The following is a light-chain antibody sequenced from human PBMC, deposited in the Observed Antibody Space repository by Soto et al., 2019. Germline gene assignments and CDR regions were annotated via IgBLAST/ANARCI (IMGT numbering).Light chain of an antibody. J-gene: IGLJ2*01. CDR3: CSYTSRSTLV. CDR1: NSDVGGFNY. CDR2: EVT. Sequence: QSVLTQPASVSGSPGQSITISCTGTNSDVGGFNYVSWYQQHPDKAPKLLIFEVTDRPSGVSNRFSGSKSGNTASLTISGLQSEDEAEYYCCSYTSRSTLVFGGGTELTVL. V-gene: IGLV2-14*01.